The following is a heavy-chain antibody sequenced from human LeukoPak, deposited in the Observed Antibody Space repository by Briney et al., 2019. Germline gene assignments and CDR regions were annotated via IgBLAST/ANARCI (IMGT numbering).Heavy chain of an antibody. CDR3: ARGSNSGSYIKAIDY. CDR1: GFTFSSYG. D-gene: IGHD1-26*01. CDR2: IWYDGSNK. Sequence: PGGSLRLSCAASGFTFSSYGMHWVRQAPGKGLEWVAVIWYDGSNKYYADSVKGRFTISRDNSKNTLYLQMNSLRAEDTAVYYCARGSNSGSYIKAIDYWGQGTLVTVSS. J-gene: IGHJ4*01. V-gene: IGHV3-33*01.